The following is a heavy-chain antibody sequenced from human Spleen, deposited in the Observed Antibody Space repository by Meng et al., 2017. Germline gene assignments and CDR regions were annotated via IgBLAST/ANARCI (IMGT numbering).Heavy chain of an antibody. J-gene: IGHJ5*02. Sequence: QVQLRESGPALVKPSETLSLTCAVSGDSITNHNWWAWVRQPPGKGLEWIGEIPHRGSSAYNPSLKSRVSMSIDTSKNHFSMDLNSVTAADTAVYYCARDRPEFGEDPITWGQGTLVTVSS. V-gene: IGHV4-4*02. CDR2: IPHRGSS. CDR3: ARDRPEFGEDPIT. CDR1: GDSITNHNW. D-gene: IGHD3-10*01.